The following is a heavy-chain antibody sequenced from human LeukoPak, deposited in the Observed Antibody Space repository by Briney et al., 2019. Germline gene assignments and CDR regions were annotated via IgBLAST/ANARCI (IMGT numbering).Heavy chain of an antibody. D-gene: IGHD1-7*01. CDR2: IYYSGST. CDR3: ARDIWAGTTWFDP. V-gene: IGHV4-59*01. J-gene: IGHJ5*02. Sequence: PSETLSLTCTVSGGSISSYYWSWLRQPPGKGLEWIGYIYYSGSTNYNPSLKSRVTISVDTSKNQFSLKLSSVTAADTAVYYCARDIWAGTTWFDPWGQGTLVTVSS. CDR1: GGSISSYY.